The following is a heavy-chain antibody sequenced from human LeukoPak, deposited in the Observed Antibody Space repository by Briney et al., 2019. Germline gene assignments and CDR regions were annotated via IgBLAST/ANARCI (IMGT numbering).Heavy chain of an antibody. D-gene: IGHD2-15*01. J-gene: IGHJ6*02. V-gene: IGHV3-30-3*01. Sequence: PGGSLRLSCAASGFTFSSYAMHWVRQAPGKGLEWVAVISYDGSNKYYADSVKGRFTISRDNSKNTLYLQMNSLRAEDTAVYYCARLPYSYYYYGMDVWGQGTTVTVSS. CDR1: GFTFSSYA. CDR3: ARLPYSYYYYGMDV. CDR2: ISYDGSNK.